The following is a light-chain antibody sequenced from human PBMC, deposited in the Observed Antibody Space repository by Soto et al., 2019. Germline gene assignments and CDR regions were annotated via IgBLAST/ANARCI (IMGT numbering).Light chain of an antibody. CDR2: LGS. CDR1: QSLLNSNGYNS. J-gene: IGKJ1*01. CDR3: MQALQAPLR. Sequence: SVMTQSPLSLPVTAGEPASISCRSSQSLLNSNGYNSLDWYLQKPGQSQQLLIYLGSTRASGVPDRFSGSGSGTDFTLTMSRVEAEDVGFYYCMQALQAPLRFGQGTRGEIK. V-gene: IGKV2-28*01.